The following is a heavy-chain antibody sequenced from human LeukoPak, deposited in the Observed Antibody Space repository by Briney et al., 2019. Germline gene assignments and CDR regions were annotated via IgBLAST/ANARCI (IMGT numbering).Heavy chain of an antibody. CDR2: IYSGGST. CDR3: AKGSPYGSGSYYFDY. D-gene: IGHD3-10*01. Sequence: GGSLRLSCAASGFTVSSYYMSWVRQAPGKGLEWVSVIYSGGSTYYVDSVKGRFTISRDNSKNTLYLQMNSLRAEDTAVYYCAKGSPYGSGSYYFDYWGQGTLVTVSS. V-gene: IGHV3-53*05. CDR1: GFTVSSYY. J-gene: IGHJ4*02.